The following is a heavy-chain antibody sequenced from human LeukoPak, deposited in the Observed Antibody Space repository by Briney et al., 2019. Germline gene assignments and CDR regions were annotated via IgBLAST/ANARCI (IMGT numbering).Heavy chain of an antibody. CDR2: INRDGSST. D-gene: IGHD4-17*01. CDR1: GFTFSSYW. CDR3: ARGHYGLDC. Sequence: PGGSLRLSCAASGFTFSSYWTHWVRQVPGKGLVWVSRINRDGSSTSYADSVKGRFTISRDNAKNTLYLQMNSLRAEDTAVYYCARGHYGLDCWGQGTLVIVSS. V-gene: IGHV3-74*01. J-gene: IGHJ4*02.